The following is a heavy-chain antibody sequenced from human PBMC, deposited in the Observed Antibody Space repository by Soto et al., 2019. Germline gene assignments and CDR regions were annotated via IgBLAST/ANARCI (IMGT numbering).Heavy chain of an antibody. CDR2: IYSGGST. J-gene: IGHJ4*02. V-gene: IGHV3-53*01. D-gene: IGHD2-15*01. CDR3: AREGGGVYCSGGSCYGRYFDF. CDR1: GFSFSSYA. Sequence: PGGSLRLSCTASGFSFSSYAMSWVRQAPGGGLEWVSFIYSGGSTYYADSVQGRFTISSDNSKNTLFLQMSSLRAEDTAVYYCAREGGGVYCSGGSCYGRYFDFWGQGTRVTVSS.